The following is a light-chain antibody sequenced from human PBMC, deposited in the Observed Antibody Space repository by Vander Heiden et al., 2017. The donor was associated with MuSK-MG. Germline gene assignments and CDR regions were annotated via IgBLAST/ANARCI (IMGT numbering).Light chain of an antibody. CDR1: QYIRSS. Sequence: DIQLTQSPSSLSASVGDRVIITCRASQYIRSSLNWYQQKAGKAPNLLIYAASNVQNGVASRLSPNRPRTDFTLTITSLQPEDLATYYCQQSDSPPRTFGQGTKVEVK. CDR2: AAS. CDR3: QQSDSPPRT. J-gene: IGKJ1*01. V-gene: IGKV1-39*01.